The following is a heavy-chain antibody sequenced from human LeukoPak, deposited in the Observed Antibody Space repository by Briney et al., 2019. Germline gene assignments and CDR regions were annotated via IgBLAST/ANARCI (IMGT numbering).Heavy chain of an antibody. CDR2: ISYDGSNK. CDR1: GFTFSSYG. CDR3: AKDYYDSSGYLDDFDT. Sequence: PGRSLRLSCAASGFTFSSYGMHWVRQAPGKGLEWVAVISYDGSNKYYADSVKGRFTISRDNSKNTLYLQMNSLRAEDTAVYYCAKDYYDSSGYLDDFDTWGQGTTVTVSS. D-gene: IGHD3-22*01. J-gene: IGHJ3*02. V-gene: IGHV3-30*18.